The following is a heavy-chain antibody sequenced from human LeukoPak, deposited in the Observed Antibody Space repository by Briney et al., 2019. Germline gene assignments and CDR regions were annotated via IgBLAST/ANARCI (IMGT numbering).Heavy chain of an antibody. CDR3: ARDDGQLVGIGDY. Sequence: ASVKVSCKASGYTFTSYYMHWVRQAPGQGLEWMGIINPSGGSTSYAQKFQGRVTMTRDMSTSTAYMELRSLRSDDTAVYYCARDDGQLVGIGDYWGQGTLVTVSS. V-gene: IGHV1-46*01. J-gene: IGHJ4*02. CDR2: INPSGGST. CDR1: GYTFTSYY. D-gene: IGHD6-6*01.